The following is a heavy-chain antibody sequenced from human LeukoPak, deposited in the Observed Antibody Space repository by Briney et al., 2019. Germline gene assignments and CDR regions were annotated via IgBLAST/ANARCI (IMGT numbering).Heavy chain of an antibody. D-gene: IGHD3-3*01. Sequence: ASVKVSCKASGYTFTSYAMNWVRQAPGQGLEWMGWINTNTGNPTYAQGFTGRFVFSLDTSVSTAYLQISSLKAEDTAVYYCARGGGLGFLEWLLPEVDYWGQGTLVTVSS. CDR3: ARGGGLGFLEWLLPEVDY. CDR2: INTNTGNP. J-gene: IGHJ4*02. V-gene: IGHV7-4-1*02. CDR1: GYTFTSYA.